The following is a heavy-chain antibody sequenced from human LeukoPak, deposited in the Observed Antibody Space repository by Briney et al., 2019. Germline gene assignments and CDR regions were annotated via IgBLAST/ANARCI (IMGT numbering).Heavy chain of an antibody. CDR2: ISYDGGNK. V-gene: IGHV3-30*18. CDR1: GFTFSSYG. D-gene: IGHD2-2*01. CDR3: AKDPDFEYQLLGAGNWFDP. J-gene: IGHJ5*02. Sequence: PGGSLRLSCAASGFTFSSYGMHWVRQAPGKGLEWVAVISYDGGNKYYADSVKGRFTISRDNSKNTLYLQMNSLRAEDTAVYYCAKDPDFEYQLLGAGNWFDPWGQGTLVTVSS.